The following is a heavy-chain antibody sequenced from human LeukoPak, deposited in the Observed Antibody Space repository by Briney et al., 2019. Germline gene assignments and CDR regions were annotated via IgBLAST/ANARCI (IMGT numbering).Heavy chain of an antibody. V-gene: IGHV1-69*13. CDR3: ARDRFEDTAMVTRAFDI. D-gene: IGHD5-18*01. CDR2: IIPIFGTA. CDR1: GGTFSSYA. Sequence: SVKVSCKASGGTFSSYAISWVRQAPGQGLERMGGIIPIFGTANYAQKFQGRVTITADESTSTAYMELSSLRSEDTAVYYCARDRFEDTAMVTRAFDIWGQGTMVTVSS. J-gene: IGHJ3*02.